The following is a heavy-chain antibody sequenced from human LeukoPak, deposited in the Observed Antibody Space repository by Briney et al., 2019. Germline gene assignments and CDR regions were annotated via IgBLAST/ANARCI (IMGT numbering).Heavy chain of an antibody. D-gene: IGHD3-22*01. V-gene: IGHV1-46*01. CDR1: GYTFTSYY. J-gene: IGHJ4*02. Sequence: GASVKVSCKASGYTFTSYYMHWVRQAPGQGLEWMGIINPSGGSTSYAQKFQGRVTMTRDTSTSTVYMELSSLRSEDTAVYYCARDSPIIPPDYYYDSSGIIDYWGQGTLVTVSS. CDR2: INPSGGST. CDR3: ARDSPIIPPDYYYDSSGIIDY.